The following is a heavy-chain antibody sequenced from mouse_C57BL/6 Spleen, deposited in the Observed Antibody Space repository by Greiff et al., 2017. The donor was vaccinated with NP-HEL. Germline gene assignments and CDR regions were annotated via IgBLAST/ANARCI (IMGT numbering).Heavy chain of an antibody. J-gene: IGHJ4*01. D-gene: IGHD1-1*01. Sequence: QVQLQQPGAELVKPGASVKLSCKASGYTFTSYWMQWVKQRPGQGLEWIGEIDPSDSYTNYNQKFKGKATLTVDTSSSTAYMQLSSLTSEDSAVYYCAPYYYGSAHYYAMDYWGQGTSVTVSS. CDR2: IDPSDSYT. CDR1: GYTFTSYW. CDR3: APYYYGSAHYYAMDY. V-gene: IGHV1-50*01.